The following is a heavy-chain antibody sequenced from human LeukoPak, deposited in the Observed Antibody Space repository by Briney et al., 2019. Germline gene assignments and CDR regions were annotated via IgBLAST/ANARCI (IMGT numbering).Heavy chain of an antibody. CDR3: AREGSGGTIYYFDY. J-gene: IGHJ4*02. V-gene: IGHV4-39*07. CDR1: GGSISSGGYY. CDR2: INHSGST. Sequence: SETLSLTCTVSGGSISSGGYYWSWIRQPPGKGLEWIGEINHSGSTNYNPSLKSRVTISVDTSKNQFSLKLSSVTAADTAVYYCAREGSGGTIYYFDYWGQGTLVTVSS. D-gene: IGHD3-9*01.